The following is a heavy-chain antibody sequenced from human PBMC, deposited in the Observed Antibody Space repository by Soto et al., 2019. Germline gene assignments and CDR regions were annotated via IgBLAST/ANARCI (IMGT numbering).Heavy chain of an antibody. Sequence: GASVKVSCKASGGTFSSYAISWVRQAPGQGLEWMGGIIPIFGTANYAQKFQGRVTITADESTSTAYMELSSLRSEDTAVYYCARDGSSGQQQLVRLNYYYYGMDVWGQGTTVTVSS. D-gene: IGHD6-13*01. V-gene: IGHV1-69*13. CDR3: ARDGSSGQQQLVRLNYYYYGMDV. J-gene: IGHJ6*02. CDR2: IIPIFGTA. CDR1: GGTFSSYA.